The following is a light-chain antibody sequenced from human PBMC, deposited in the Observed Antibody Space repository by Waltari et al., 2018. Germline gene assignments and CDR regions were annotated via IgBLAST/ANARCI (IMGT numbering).Light chain of an antibody. Sequence: ALTQPASVPGSPGQPIPTPCTGTRREVGIYNLVSCYQQYPGKAPKVMIYDDNRRPSGVSDRFSGSKSGNTASLTISGVQAEDEADYYCCSYAGSYTWVFGGGTKLTVL. J-gene: IGLJ3*02. CDR1: RREVGIYNL. V-gene: IGLV2-23*01. CDR2: DDN. CDR3: CSYAGSYTWV.